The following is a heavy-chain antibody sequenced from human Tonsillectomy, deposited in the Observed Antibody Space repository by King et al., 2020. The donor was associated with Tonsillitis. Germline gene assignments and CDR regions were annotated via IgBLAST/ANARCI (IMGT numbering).Heavy chain of an antibody. CDR2: IIPMFGKA. Sequence: VQLVESGAEVKKPGSSVKVSCKASGATFKTFAISWVRQAPGQGLEWMGVIIPMFGKANFAQKFQGRVTITADESTSTAYMELSSLRSDDTAVYYCAREDVAGGDYWGQGTLVTVSS. D-gene: IGHD6-19*01. V-gene: IGHV1-69*01. J-gene: IGHJ4*02. CDR1: GATFKTFA. CDR3: AREDVAGGDY.